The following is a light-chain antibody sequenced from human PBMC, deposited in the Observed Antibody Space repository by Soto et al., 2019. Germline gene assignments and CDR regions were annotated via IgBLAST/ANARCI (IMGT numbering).Light chain of an antibody. Sequence: EIVLTQSPATLSVSPGERATLSCRASQRISSNLAWYQQKPGQAPGLLIYGASTRATGIPARFSGSGSETEFTLTISSLQSEDFAVYYCQHYNNWPPWTFGQGTKV. CDR3: QHYNNWPPWT. J-gene: IGKJ1*01. CDR2: GAS. CDR1: QRISSN. V-gene: IGKV3D-15*01.